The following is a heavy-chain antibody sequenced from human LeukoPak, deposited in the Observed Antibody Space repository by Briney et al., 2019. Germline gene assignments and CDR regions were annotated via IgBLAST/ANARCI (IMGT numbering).Heavy chain of an antibody. J-gene: IGHJ4*02. CDR2: ITGNGDAT. CDR3: ARHGGGDFWSGYFFDS. D-gene: IGHD3-3*01. CDR1: GLTFDHSD. Sequence: RPGGSLKLSCAASGLTFDHSDMSWVRQTPGKGLEWLPGITGNGDATSYADSVKGRFTISRDNAKNSLYLQMNSLGVEDTAVYYCARHGGGDFWSGYFFDSWGQGTLVTVSA. V-gene: IGHV3-20*04.